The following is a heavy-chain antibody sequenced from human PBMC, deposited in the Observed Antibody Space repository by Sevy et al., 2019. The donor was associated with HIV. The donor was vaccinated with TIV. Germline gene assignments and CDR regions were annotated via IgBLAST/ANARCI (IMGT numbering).Heavy chain of an antibody. V-gene: IGHV3-33*01. Sequence: GGSLRLSCAASGLTPSTYGIHWVRQAPGKGLEWVAVIGYDGNNKFYADSVKGRFTISRDDSKNTVFLQMGSLRAEDTAVYYCARDPRIYGDYLLAYFDYWCQGTLVTVSS. D-gene: IGHD4-17*01. CDR3: ARDPRIYGDYLLAYFDY. J-gene: IGHJ4*02. CDR1: GLTPSTYG. CDR2: IGYDGNNK.